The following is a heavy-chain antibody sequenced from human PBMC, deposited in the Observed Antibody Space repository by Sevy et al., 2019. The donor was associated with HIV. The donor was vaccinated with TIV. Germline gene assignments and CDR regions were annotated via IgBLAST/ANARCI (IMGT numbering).Heavy chain of an antibody. CDR1: GFIFSSFG. CDR2: IHYKGSDK. CDR3: AKDYSTGWYGYYYGMDV. J-gene: IGHJ6*02. D-gene: IGHD6-19*01. V-gene: IGHV3-30*02. Sequence: GGSLRLSCAASGFIFSSFGMHWVRQAPGKGLEWVAFIHYKGSDKYYADAVKGRYTISRDNSKNTVYLQMSSLRAEDTAVYYCAKDYSTGWYGYYYGMDVRVQGTTVTVSS.